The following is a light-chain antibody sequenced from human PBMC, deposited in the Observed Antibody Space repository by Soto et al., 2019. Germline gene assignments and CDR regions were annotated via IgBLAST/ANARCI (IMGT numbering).Light chain of an antibody. V-gene: IGLV1-40*01. J-gene: IGLJ1*01. Sequence: QSVLTQPPSVSGAPGQRVTISCTGSSSNIGAGYDVHWYQQLPGTAPKLLIYGNSNRPSGVPDRFSGSKSGTSASLAITGLQAEDEADYYCQSYDNSLSGYVFGTGTKGPVL. CDR1: SSNIGAGYD. CDR3: QSYDNSLSGYV. CDR2: GNS.